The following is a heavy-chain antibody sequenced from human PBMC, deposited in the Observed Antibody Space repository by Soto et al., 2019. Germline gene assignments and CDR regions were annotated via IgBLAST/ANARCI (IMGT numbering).Heavy chain of an antibody. Sequence: PSETLSLTCTVSGGSISSYYWSWIRQPPGKGLEWIGYIYYSGSTNYNPSLKSRVTISVDTSKNQFSLKLSSVTAADTAVYYCARVTIFGVVRQYYFDYWGQGTLV. J-gene: IGHJ4*02. D-gene: IGHD3-3*01. CDR3: ARVTIFGVVRQYYFDY. CDR1: GGSISSYY. V-gene: IGHV4-59*01. CDR2: IYYSGST.